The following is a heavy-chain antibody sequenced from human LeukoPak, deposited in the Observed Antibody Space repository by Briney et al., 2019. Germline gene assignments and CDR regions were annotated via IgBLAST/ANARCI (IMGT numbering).Heavy chain of an antibody. CDR2: IYYSGST. Sequence: SETLSLTCTVSGGSISSSSYYWGWIRQPPGKGLEWIGSIYYSGSTYYNPSLKSRVTISVDTSKNQFSLKLSSVTAADTAVYYCASVLPYYDILIGYSPYYYGMDVWGQGTTVTVSS. D-gene: IGHD3-9*01. J-gene: IGHJ6*02. CDR3: ASVLPYYDILIGYSPYYYGMDV. V-gene: IGHV4-39*07. CDR1: GGSISSSSYY.